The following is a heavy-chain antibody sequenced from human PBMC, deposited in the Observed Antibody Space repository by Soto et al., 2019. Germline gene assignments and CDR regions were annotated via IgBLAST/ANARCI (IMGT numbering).Heavy chain of an antibody. CDR1: GFTFSSYS. V-gene: IGHV3-48*01. Sequence: EVQLVESGGGLVQPGGSLRLSCAASGFTFSSYSMNWVRQAPGKGLEWVSYISSSSSTIYYADSVKGRFTISRDNAKNSLYLQMNSLRAEDTAEYYCARDNGDYYYYFDYWGQGTLVTVSS. CDR3: ARDNGDYYYYFDY. D-gene: IGHD4-17*01. CDR2: ISSSSSTI. J-gene: IGHJ4*02.